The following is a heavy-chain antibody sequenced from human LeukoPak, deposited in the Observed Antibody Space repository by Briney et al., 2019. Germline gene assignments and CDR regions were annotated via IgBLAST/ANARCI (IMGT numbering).Heavy chain of an antibody. CDR1: GFTFSSNA. Sequence: GGSLRLSCSASGFTFSSNAMHWVRQAPGKGLEYVSGISINGGSIYYTDSVKGRFTISRDNSKNTLYLQMNSLRAEDTAVYYCAKGPNGYSSGWPFDYWGQGTLVTVSS. CDR3: AKGPNGYSSGWPFDY. J-gene: IGHJ4*02. CDR2: ISINGGSI. V-gene: IGHV3-64*04. D-gene: IGHD6-19*01.